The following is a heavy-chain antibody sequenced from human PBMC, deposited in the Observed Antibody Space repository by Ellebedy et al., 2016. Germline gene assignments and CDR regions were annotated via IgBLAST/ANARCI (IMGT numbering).Heavy chain of an antibody. CDR2: ISYDGSNK. CDR3: ARDGGTYPLGYYDY. D-gene: IGHD3-16*01. J-gene: IGHJ4*02. Sequence: GGSLRLSCAASGFTFSSYGMHWVRQAPGKGLEGVAVISYDGSNKYYADSVKGRFTISRDNSKNTLYLQMHSLRLEDTAVYYCARDGGTYPLGYYDYWGQGTLVTVSS. CDR1: GFTFSSYG. V-gene: IGHV3-30*03.